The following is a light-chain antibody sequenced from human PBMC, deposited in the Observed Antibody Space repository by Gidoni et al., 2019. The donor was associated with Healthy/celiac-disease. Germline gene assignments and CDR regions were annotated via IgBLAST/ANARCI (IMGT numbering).Light chain of an antibody. CDR2: EGS. CDR3: CSYAGSSTPVV. CDR1: SSDVGSYNL. V-gene: IGLV2-23*01. Sequence: QPPLTQLASVSGSPGQSITISCTGTSSDVGSYNLVSWYQQHPGKAPKLMIYEGSKRPSGVSNRFSGSKSGNTASLTISGLQAEDEADYYCCSYAGSSTPVVFGGGTKLTVL. J-gene: IGLJ2*01.